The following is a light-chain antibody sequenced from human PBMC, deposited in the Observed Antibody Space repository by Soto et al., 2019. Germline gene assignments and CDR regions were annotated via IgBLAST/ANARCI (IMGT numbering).Light chain of an antibody. CDR1: SSNIGSDG. Sequence: QSVLTQPPSVSAAPGQKVSISCSGSSSNIGSDGVSWYQQLPGPAPKLLIYDNNKRPSEIPDRFSGSKSGTSATLGITGLETGDEADYYGGTWDGGLSPPVVFVGGTKLPAL. V-gene: IGLV1-51*01. CDR3: GTWDGGLSPPVV. J-gene: IGLJ2*01. CDR2: DNN.